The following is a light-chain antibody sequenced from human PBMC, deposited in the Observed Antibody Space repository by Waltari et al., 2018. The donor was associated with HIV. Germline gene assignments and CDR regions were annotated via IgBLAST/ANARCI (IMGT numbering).Light chain of an antibody. CDR3: QSYDSTLSGPRV. CDR1: SSNIGAGYD. J-gene: IGLJ1*01. Sequence: QSVLTQPPSVSGAPGQGVTTSCTGSSSNIGAGYDVHWYRHLPGTAPKLLIHENNKRPSGVPDRFSGSRSGTSASLAISGLQADDEADYYCQSYDSTLSGPRVFGTGTKVTVL. V-gene: IGLV1-40*01. CDR2: ENN.